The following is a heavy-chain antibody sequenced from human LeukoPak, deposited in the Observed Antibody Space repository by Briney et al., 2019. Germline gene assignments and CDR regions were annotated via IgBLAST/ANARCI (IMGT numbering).Heavy chain of an antibody. CDR3: AKDPLWFGALRRDDAFDI. CDR2: IWYDGSNK. J-gene: IGHJ3*02. Sequence: GGSLRLSCAASGFTFSSYGMHWVRQAPGKGLEWVAVIWYDGSNKYYADSVKGRFTISRDNSKNTLYLQMNSLRAEDTAVYYCAKDPLWFGALRRDDAFDIWGQGTMVTVSS. CDR1: GFTFSSYG. V-gene: IGHV3-33*06. D-gene: IGHD3-10*01.